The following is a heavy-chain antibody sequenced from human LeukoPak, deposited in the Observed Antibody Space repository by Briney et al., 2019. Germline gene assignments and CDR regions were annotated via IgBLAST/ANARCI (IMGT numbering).Heavy chain of an antibody. CDR3: ARHEATSLPRPHLYH. Sequence: PSETLSLTCTVSGGSISSSSYYWGWIRQPPGKGLEWIGSISYSGNSYYTPSLKSRVTISVDTSKNQFSLKLSSVTAADTAVYYCARHEATSLPRPHLYHWGQGTLVTVSS. V-gene: IGHV4-39*01. D-gene: IGHD1-26*01. CDR1: GGSISSSSYY. J-gene: IGHJ1*01. CDR2: ISYSGNS.